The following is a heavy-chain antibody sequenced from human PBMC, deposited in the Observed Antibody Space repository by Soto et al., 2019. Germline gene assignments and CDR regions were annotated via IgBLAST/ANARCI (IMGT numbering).Heavy chain of an antibody. D-gene: IGHD1-7*01. Sequence: QVQLVESGGGVVQPGRSLRLSCAASGFTFSSYGMHWVRQAPGKGLEWVAVIWYDGSNKYYADSVKGRFTISRDNSKNTLYLQMNSLRAEDTAVYYCARDDQNYEVDYWGQGTLVTVSS. CDR3: ARDDQNYEVDY. CDR1: GFTFSSYG. CDR2: IWYDGSNK. V-gene: IGHV3-33*01. J-gene: IGHJ4*02.